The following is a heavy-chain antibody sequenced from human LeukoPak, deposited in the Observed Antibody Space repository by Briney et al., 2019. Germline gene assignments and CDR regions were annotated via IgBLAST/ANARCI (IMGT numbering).Heavy chain of an antibody. Sequence: GGSLRLSCAASGFTFNSYAMHWVRQAPGKGLEWVAIISYNGNNKYYADSVKGRFAISRDNSKDTLYLQMNSLRAEDTAVYYCAKGQRQMKQLVDYWGQGTLVTVSS. J-gene: IGHJ4*02. V-gene: IGHV3-30*09. D-gene: IGHD6-6*01. CDR2: ISYNGNNK. CDR3: AKGQRQMKQLVDY. CDR1: GFTFNSYA.